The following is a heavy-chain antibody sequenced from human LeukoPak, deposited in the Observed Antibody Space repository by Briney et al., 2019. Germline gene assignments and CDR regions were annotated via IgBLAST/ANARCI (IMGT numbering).Heavy chain of an antibody. D-gene: IGHD6-19*01. CDR2: IYYSGST. CDR1: GGSISSYY. J-gene: IGHJ5*02. V-gene: IGHV4-59*08. CDR3: ARHHSSGWYGGADWFDP. Sequence: SETLSLTCTVSGGSISSYYWSWIRQPPGRGLEWSGYIYYSGSTNYNPSLKSRVTIPLDTSKNQFSLKLSSVTAADTAVYYCARHHSSGWYGGADWFDPWGQGTLVTVSS.